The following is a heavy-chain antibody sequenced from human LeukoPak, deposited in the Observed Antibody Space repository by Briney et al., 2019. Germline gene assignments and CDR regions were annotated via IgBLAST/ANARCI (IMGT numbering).Heavy chain of an antibody. J-gene: IGHJ4*02. D-gene: IGHD2-2*01. CDR2: FDPEDGET. Sequence: ASVKVSCKVSGYTLTELSMHGVRQAPGKGLEWMGGFDPEDGETIYAQKFQGRVTMTEDTSTDTAYMELSSLRSEDTAVYYCATDFRWGYCSSTSCSPPGYWGQGTLVTVSS. CDR1: GYTLTELS. CDR3: ATDFRWGYCSSTSCSPPGY. V-gene: IGHV1-24*01.